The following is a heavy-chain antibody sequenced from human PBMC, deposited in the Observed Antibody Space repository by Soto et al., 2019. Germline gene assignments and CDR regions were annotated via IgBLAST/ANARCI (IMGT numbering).Heavy chain of an antibody. CDR2: IYSGGST. CDR3: ARDGPPYYYDSSGYYSGY. V-gene: IGHV3-66*01. J-gene: IGHJ4*02. Sequence: GGSLRLSCAASGFTVSSNYMSWVRQAPGKGLEWVSVIYSGGSTYYADSVKGRFTISRDNSKNMLYLQMNSLRAEDTAVYYCARDGPPYYYDSSGYYSGYWGQGTLVTVSS. D-gene: IGHD3-22*01. CDR1: GFTVSSNY.